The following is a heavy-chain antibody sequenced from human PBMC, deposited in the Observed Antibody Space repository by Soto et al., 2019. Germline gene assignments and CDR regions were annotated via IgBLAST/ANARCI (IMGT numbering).Heavy chain of an antibody. D-gene: IGHD1-1*01. J-gene: IGHJ4*02. CDR2: ISWNSGSI. CDR3: ASPRLSSDGTTPVDY. V-gene: IGHV3-9*01. Sequence: GGSLRLSCAASGFTFDDYAMHWVRQAPGKGLEWVSGISWNSGSIGYADSVKGRFTISRDTSKNTLYLQMNSLRAEDTAVYYCASPRLSSDGTTPVDYWGQGTLVTVSS. CDR1: GFTFDDYA.